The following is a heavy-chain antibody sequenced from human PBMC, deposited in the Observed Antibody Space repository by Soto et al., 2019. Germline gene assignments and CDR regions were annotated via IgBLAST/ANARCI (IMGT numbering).Heavy chain of an antibody. CDR2: IYYSGST. Sequence: SETLSLTCTVPGGSISSYYWSWIRQPPGKGLEWIGYIYYSGSTNYNPSLKSLVTISVDTSKNQFSLKLSSVTAADTAVYYCASSLVRATYYFDYWGQGTLVTVSS. D-gene: IGHD2-8*01. J-gene: IGHJ4*02. CDR1: GGSISSYY. CDR3: ASSLVRATYYFDY. V-gene: IGHV4-59*01.